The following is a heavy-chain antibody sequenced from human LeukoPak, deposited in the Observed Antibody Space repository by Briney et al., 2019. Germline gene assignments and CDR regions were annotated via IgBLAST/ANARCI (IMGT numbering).Heavy chain of an antibody. D-gene: IGHD6-13*01. J-gene: IGHJ4*02. Sequence: SETLSLTCTVSGGSISSGSYYWSWIRQPAGKGLEWIGRIYTSGSTNYNPSLKSRVTISVDTSKNQFSLKLSSVTAADTAVYYCARHPQLVRNFDYWGQGTLVTVSS. CDR3: ARHPQLVRNFDY. CDR2: IYTSGST. CDR1: GGSISSGSYY. V-gene: IGHV4-61*02.